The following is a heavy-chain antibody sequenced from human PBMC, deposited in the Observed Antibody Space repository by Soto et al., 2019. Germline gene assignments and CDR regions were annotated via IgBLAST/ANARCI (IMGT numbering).Heavy chain of an antibody. CDR1: SDSRSSHK. D-gene: IGHD3-10*01. J-gene: IGHJ6*02. V-gene: IGHV4-59*08. CDR2: IDNGGGT. Sequence: QVQLQESGPGLVKPSETLSLTYTVSSDSRSSHKWSWIRQPPGKGLEWIGYIDNGGGTSYNPSLRSRVTMSVDTSTLQCTLKLSSVTAADTAVYYCVRQGFGVLHGLVDVWGQGTMVTVSS. CDR3: VRQGFGVLHGLVDV.